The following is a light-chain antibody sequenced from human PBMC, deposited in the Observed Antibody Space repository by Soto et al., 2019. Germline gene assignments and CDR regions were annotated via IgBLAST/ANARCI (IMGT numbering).Light chain of an antibody. CDR3: SSYTSRSTLGV. V-gene: IGLV2-14*03. J-gene: IGLJ2*01. Sequence: QSALTQPASVSGSPGQSITISCTGTNSDIGGSNYVSWYQQHPGKAPKLMIYDVSNRPSGVSYRFSGSKSGNTASLTISGLQAEDEADYYCSSYTSRSTLGVFGGGTKLTVL. CDR2: DVS. CDR1: NSDIGGSNY.